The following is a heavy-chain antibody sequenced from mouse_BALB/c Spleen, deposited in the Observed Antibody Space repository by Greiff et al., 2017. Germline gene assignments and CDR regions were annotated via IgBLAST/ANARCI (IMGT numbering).Heavy chain of an antibody. Sequence: EVQGVESGGGLVQPGGSMKLSCVASGFTFSNYWMNWVRQSPEKGLEWVAEIRLKSNNYATHYAESVKGRFTISRDDSKSSVYLQMNNLRAEDTGIYYCTRGSYGSSDWFAYWGQGTLVTVSA. D-gene: IGHD1-1*01. V-gene: IGHV6-6*02. CDR3: TRGSYGSSDWFAY. J-gene: IGHJ3*01. CDR1: GFTFSNYW. CDR2: IRLKSNNYAT.